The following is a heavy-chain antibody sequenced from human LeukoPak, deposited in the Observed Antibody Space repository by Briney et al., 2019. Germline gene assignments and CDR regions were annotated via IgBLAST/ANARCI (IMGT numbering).Heavy chain of an antibody. D-gene: IGHD5-18*01. J-gene: IGHJ4*02. V-gene: IGHV3-23*01. CDR3: ATDRGYSYGHPYFDY. CDR2: ISGGGGRT. Sequence: LPGGSLRLSCAASGFTFSNYAMSWVRQAPGKGLEWVSAISGGGGRTYYADSVKGRFTISSDNSKNTLYLQMNSLRAEDTAVYYCATDRGYSYGHPYFDYWGQGTLVTVSS. CDR1: GFTFSNYA.